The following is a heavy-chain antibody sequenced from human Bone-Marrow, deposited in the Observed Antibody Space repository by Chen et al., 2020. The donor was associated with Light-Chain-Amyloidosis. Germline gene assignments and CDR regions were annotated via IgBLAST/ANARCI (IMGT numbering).Heavy chain of an antibody. D-gene: IGHD4-17*01. CDR2: IYDGSNK. CDR1: GFSVSANY. CDR3: ARGAIDYGDSLRF. Sequence: EVLLEESGGGLIQPGGSLRLSCAAPGFSVSANYMSWVRQAPGKGLEWLSVIYDGSNKFYAESVRGRFTISRDNSKNTLSLEMNNLRAEDTAMYYCARGAIDYGDSLRFWGQGTLVTVSS. V-gene: IGHV3-53*01. J-gene: IGHJ4*02.